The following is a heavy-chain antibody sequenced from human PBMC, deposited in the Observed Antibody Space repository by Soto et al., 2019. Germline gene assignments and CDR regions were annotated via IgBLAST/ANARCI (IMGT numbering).Heavy chain of an antibody. V-gene: IGHV3-23*01. J-gene: IGHJ4*02. CDR1: GFTFSNYA. Sequence: EVQLLESGGGLVQPGGSLRLSCGVSGFTFSNYAMSWVRQAPGKGLEWVSGISDSGGSTYYADSVKGRFTISRDNYKNTLYLQMNSLRPADTAVYYYTKSRRSVGSSYDYWGQGTLVTVSS. D-gene: IGHD2-15*01. CDR3: TKSRRSVGSSYDY. CDR2: ISDSGGST.